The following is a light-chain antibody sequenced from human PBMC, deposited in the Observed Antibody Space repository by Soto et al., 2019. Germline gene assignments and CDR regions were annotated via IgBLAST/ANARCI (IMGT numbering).Light chain of an antibody. J-gene: IGKJ5*01. Sequence: TQSRSSVSASVGDRVTITCRESQGISSWLAWYQQKPGQAPRLLIYGASSRATGIPDRFSGSGSGTDFTLTISRLEPEDFAVHYCQHYVTSSITFGQGTRLEIK. CDR3: QHYVTSSIT. CDR1: QGISSW. V-gene: IGKV3-20*01. CDR2: GAS.